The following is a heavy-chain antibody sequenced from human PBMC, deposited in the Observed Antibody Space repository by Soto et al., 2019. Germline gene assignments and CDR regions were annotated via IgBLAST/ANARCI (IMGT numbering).Heavy chain of an antibody. CDR1: GGSVSSGSYY. V-gene: IGHV4-61*01. D-gene: IGHD3-10*01. J-gene: IGHJ6*02. CDR3: VRQGFGTLHGLVDV. CDR2: IDNSGGT. Sequence: ASETLSLTCTVSGGSVSSGSYYWSWIRPTPGKGLEWIGYIDNSGGTSYNPSLRSRVTVSVGTSPKQFSLRLTSVTAADTAVYYCVRQGFGTLHGLVDVWGQGTTVTVSS.